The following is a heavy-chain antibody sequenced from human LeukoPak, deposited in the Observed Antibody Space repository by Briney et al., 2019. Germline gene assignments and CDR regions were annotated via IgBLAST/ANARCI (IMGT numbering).Heavy chain of an antibody. Sequence: SETLSLTCTVSGGSISSSSYYWGWIRQPPGKGLEWIGSIYYSGSTYYNPSLKSRVTISVDTSKNQFSLKLSSVTAADTAVYYCARDLSGWSWFDPWGQGTLVTVSS. J-gene: IGHJ5*02. CDR3: ARDLSGWSWFDP. CDR2: IYYSGST. CDR1: GGSISSSSYY. V-gene: IGHV4-39*02. D-gene: IGHD6-19*01.